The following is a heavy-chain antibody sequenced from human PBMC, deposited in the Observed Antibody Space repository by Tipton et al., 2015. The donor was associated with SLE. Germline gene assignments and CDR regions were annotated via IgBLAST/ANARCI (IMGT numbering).Heavy chain of an antibody. J-gene: IGHJ4*02. CDR2: INDRGST. CDR3: ARHDVSVTGTKGFDY. CDR1: GGSISISNYY. V-gene: IGHV4-39*01. D-gene: IGHD1-1*01. Sequence: TLSLTCTVSGGSISISNYYWGWIRQPPGKGLEWIGSINDRGSTYYNPSLKSRVTISVDTSKNQFSLKLSSVTAADTAIYFCARHDVSVTGTKGFDYWGQGNPVTVSS.